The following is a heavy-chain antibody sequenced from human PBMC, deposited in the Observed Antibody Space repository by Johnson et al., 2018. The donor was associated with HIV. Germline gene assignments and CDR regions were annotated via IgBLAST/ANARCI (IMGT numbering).Heavy chain of an antibody. CDR2: IQNDGANK. J-gene: IGHJ3*02. CDR3: AKEGEAFDI. D-gene: IGHD3-16*01. Sequence: QVQLVESGGGVVQPGESLRLSCVVTGFSISNYGVHWVRQAPGKGLEWVAFIQNDGANKYYADSVKGRFTISRDNSKNTLYVQMNSLRAEDTAVYYCAKEGEAFDIWGQGTMVTVSS. CDR1: GFSISNYG. V-gene: IGHV3-30*02.